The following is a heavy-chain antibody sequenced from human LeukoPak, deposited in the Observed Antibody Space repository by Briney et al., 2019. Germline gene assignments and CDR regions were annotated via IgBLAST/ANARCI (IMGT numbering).Heavy chain of an antibody. Sequence: ASVKVSCKASGYTFTGYYMHWVRQAPGQGLEWMGRIIPILGIANYAQKFQGRVTITADKSTSTAYMELSSLRSEDTAVYYCARGTRSTVGTHAFDIWGQGTMVAVSS. CDR3: ARGTRSTVGTHAFDI. V-gene: IGHV1-69*04. D-gene: IGHD4-23*01. CDR1: GYTFTGYY. J-gene: IGHJ3*02. CDR2: IIPILGIA.